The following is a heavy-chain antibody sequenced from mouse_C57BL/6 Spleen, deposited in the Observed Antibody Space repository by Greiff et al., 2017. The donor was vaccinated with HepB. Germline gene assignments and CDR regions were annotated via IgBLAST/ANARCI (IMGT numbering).Heavy chain of an antibody. CDR1: GYAFSSSW. Sequence: VQLQQSGPELVKPGASVKISCKASGYAFSSSWMNWVKQRPGKGLEWIGRIYPGDGDTNYNGKFKGKATLTADKSSSTAYMQLSSLTSEDSAVYFCAYYGSRFAYWGQGTLVTVSA. D-gene: IGHD1-1*01. CDR2: IYPGDGDT. V-gene: IGHV1-82*01. J-gene: IGHJ3*01. CDR3: AYYGSRFAY.